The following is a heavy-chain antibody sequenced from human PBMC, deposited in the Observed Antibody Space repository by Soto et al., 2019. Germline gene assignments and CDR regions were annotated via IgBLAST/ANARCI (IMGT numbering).Heavy chain of an antibody. Sequence: SETLSLTCNVSGVSISSGGDYWTWIRQHPGKGREWIGYIYYSGSTFYNPSLKSRVTMSVDTSKNQFSLKLTSVTAADTAVYYCASRPRFGQLGRGNGMDVWGQGTTVTVSS. D-gene: IGHD6-13*01. V-gene: IGHV4-31*03. CDR2: IYYSGST. J-gene: IGHJ6*02. CDR3: ASRPRFGQLGRGNGMDV. CDR1: GVSISSGGDY.